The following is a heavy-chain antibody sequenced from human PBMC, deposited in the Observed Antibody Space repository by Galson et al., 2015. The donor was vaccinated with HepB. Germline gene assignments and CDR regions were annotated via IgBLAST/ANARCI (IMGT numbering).Heavy chain of an antibody. CDR3: VRGSSDWLGLDY. CDR2: INIDGSGI. D-gene: IGHD6-19*01. CDR1: GFTFSTYW. V-gene: IGHV3-74*01. Sequence: SLRLSCAASGFTFSTYWMHWARQAPGKGLVWVSHINIDGSGIKYADSVRGRFTISRDNARNTLDLQMNSLTAEDTATYYCVRGSSDWLGLDYWGQGALVIVSS. J-gene: IGHJ4*02.